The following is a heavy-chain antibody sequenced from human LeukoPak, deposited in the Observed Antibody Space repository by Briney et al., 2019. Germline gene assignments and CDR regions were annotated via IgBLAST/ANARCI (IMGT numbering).Heavy chain of an antibody. CDR3: AKDYSVELGFDP. V-gene: IGHV1-2*02. D-gene: IGHD1-7*01. CDR1: GYTFTKYY. CDR2: INPKSGGT. Sequence: GASVKVSCKASGYTFTKYYIHWVRQVPGQGLEWMGWINPKSGGTYYAQEFQGRVTLTRDTSISTVYMELSRLRSDDTAVYYCAKDYSVELGFDPWGQGTLVTVSS. J-gene: IGHJ5*02.